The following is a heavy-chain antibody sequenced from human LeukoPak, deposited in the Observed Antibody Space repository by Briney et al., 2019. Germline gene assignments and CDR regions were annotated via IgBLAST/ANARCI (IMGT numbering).Heavy chain of an antibody. CDR2: IYTSGST. CDR1: GGSISSYY. CDR3: ATSAVAPPYYFES. V-gene: IGHV4-4*07. Sequence: PSETLSLTCAVSGGSISSYYCSWIRQPAGKGLEWIGRIYTSGSTNYNPSLKSRITMSVDTSKNQFSLKLSSVTAADTAVYYCATSAVAPPYYFESCGHGTLVTVSS. J-gene: IGHJ4*01. D-gene: IGHD6-19*01.